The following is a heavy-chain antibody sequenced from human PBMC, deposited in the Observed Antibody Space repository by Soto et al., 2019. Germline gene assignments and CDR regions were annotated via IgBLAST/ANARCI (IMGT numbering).Heavy chain of an antibody. CDR2: IYWVDDK. CDR1: GFSLSTSGVG. Sequence: QITLKESGPTLVKPTQTLTLTCTFSGFSLSTSGVGVGWIRQRPGKALEWLALIYWVDDKRYSPSRKSRLNITKDTSKNQVVLTMTNIDPVDTAPYYCAHLKVPVYYYYMAVWGKGTTVTVSS. J-gene: IGHJ6*03. D-gene: IGHD2-2*01. CDR3: AHLKVPVYYYYMAV. V-gene: IGHV2-5*02.